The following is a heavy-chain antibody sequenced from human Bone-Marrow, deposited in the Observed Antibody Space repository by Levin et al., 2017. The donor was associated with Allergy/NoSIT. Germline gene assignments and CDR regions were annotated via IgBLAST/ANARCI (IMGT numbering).Heavy chain of an antibody. J-gene: IGHJ4*02. CDR1: GFTFDRCA. V-gene: IGHV3-23*01. D-gene: IGHD3-10*01. Sequence: GGSLRLSCAASGFTFDRCAMSWIRQAPGKGLEWVSVIGGDGIGFYTDSVKGRFTISRDDSKNTIYLDMSTVKDEDTAVYYCGAQYGSGSYYNYWGQGTLVTVSS. CDR2: IGGDGIG. CDR3: GAQYGSGSYYNY.